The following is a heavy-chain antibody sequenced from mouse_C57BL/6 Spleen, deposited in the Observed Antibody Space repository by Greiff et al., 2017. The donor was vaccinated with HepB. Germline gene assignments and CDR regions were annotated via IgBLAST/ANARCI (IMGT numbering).Heavy chain of an antibody. J-gene: IGHJ4*01. Sequence: EVKLMESGEGLVKPGGSLKLSCAASGFTFSSYAMSWVRQTPEKRLEWVAYISSGGDNIYYADTVKGRFTISRDNARNTLYLQMSSLKSEDTAMYYCTREHYDYDNYAMDYWGQGTSVTVSS. D-gene: IGHD2-4*01. CDR2: ISSGGDNI. V-gene: IGHV5-9-1*02. CDR1: GFTFSSYA. CDR3: TREHYDYDNYAMDY.